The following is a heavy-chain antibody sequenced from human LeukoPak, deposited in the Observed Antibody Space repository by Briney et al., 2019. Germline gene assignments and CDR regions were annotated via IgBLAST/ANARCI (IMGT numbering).Heavy chain of an antibody. D-gene: IGHD2-21*01. CDR2: IYYSGST. CDR3: ARWGLYPYPYFDY. Sequence: PSETLSLTCTVSGGSISSYYWSWIRQPPGKGLEWIGYIYYSGSTNYNPFLKSRVTISVDTSKNQFSLKLSSVTAADTAVYYCARWGLYPYPYFDYWGQGTLVTVSS. V-gene: IGHV4-59*08. J-gene: IGHJ4*02. CDR1: GGSISSYY.